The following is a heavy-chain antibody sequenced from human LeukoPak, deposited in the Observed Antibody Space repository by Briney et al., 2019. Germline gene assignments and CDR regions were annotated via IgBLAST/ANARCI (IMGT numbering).Heavy chain of an antibody. CDR3: ARGAGPRRDYDFWSGYKGYYFDY. J-gene: IGHJ4*02. CDR2: INHSGST. V-gene: IGHV4-34*01. Sequence: SETLSLTCAVYGGSFRGYYWSWIRQPPGKGLEWIGEINHSGSTNYNPSLKSRVTISVDTSKNQFSLKLSSVTAADTAVYYCARGAGPRRDYDFWSGYKGYYFDYWGQGTLVTVSS. D-gene: IGHD3-3*01. CDR1: GGSFRGYY.